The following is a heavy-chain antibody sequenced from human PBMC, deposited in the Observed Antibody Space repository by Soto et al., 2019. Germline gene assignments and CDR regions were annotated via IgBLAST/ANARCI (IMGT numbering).Heavy chain of an antibody. Sequence: SVKVSCKASGGTFRSYAISWVRPAPGQGLEWMGGIIPIFGTANYAQKFRGRVTITADESTSTAYMELSSLRSEDTGVYYCARGGVLGKSDIWGQGTMVTVSS. V-gene: IGHV1-69*13. J-gene: IGHJ3*02. CDR2: IIPIFGTA. CDR3: ARGGVLGKSDI. D-gene: IGHD3-16*01. CDR1: GGTFRSYA.